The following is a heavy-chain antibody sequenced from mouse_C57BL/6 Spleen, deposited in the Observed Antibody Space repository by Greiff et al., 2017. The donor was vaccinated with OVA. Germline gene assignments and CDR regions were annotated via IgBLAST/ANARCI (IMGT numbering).Heavy chain of an antibody. CDR2: ISRGSSTI. J-gene: IGHJ4*01. Sequence: EVKLVESGGGLVKPGGSLQLSCAASGFTFSDYGMHWVRQAPEKGLAWVAYISRGSSTIYYADTVKGRFTISRDNAKNTLFLQMTSLRSEDTAMYYCARRGSNYGYYYAMDYWGQGTSVTVSS. D-gene: IGHD2-5*01. CDR1: GFTFSDYG. CDR3: ARRGSNYGYYYAMDY. V-gene: IGHV5-17*01.